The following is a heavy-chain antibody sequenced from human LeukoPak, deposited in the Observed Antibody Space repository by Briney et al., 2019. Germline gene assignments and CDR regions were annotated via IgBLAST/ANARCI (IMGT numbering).Heavy chain of an antibody. D-gene: IGHD6-13*01. CDR2: IYSGGST. CDR1: GFTVSSNY. CDR3: ASTGYSSSWYAGDY. V-gene: IGHV3-53*01. J-gene: IGHJ4*02. Sequence: PGGSLRLSCAASGFTVSSNYMSWVRQAPGKGLEWVSVIYSGGSTYYADSVKGRFTISRDNSKNTLYLQMNSLRAEDTAVYYCASTGYSSSWYAGDYWGQGTLVTVSS.